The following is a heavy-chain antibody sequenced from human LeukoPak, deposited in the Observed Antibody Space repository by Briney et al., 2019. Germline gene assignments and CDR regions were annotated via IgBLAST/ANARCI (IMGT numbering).Heavy chain of an antibody. CDR1: GYTFTSYA. Sequence: ASVKVSCKASGYTFTSYAMHWVRQAPGQGLEWMGWINPNSGGTNYAQKFQGWVTMTRDTSISTAYMELSRLRSDDTAVYYCARADYSSGWYSIPAFDIWSQGTMVTVSS. D-gene: IGHD6-19*01. J-gene: IGHJ3*02. CDR2: INPNSGGT. CDR3: ARADYSSGWYSIPAFDI. V-gene: IGHV1-2*04.